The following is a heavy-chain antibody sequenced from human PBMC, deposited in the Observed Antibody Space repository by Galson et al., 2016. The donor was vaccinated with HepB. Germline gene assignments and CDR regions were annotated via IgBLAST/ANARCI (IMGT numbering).Heavy chain of an antibody. CDR1: GLTLRHFA. D-gene: IGHD3-10*01. CDR3: AKVPSMVRVF. J-gene: IGHJ3*01. CDR2: ISYDGSYS. Sequence: SLRLSCAASGLTLRHFAMHWVRQAPGKGLEWVALISYDGSYSSYAYSVKGRFTISRDNSKKTLYLQMNSLRAEDTAVYYCAKVPSMVRVFWGQGTRVTVSS. V-gene: IGHV3-30*04.